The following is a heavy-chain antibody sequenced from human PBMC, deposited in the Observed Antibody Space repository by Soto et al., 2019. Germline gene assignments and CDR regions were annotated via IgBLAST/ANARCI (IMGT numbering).Heavy chain of an antibody. J-gene: IGHJ4*02. CDR1: GYTFTRYD. Sequence: ASVKVSCKASGYTFTRYDINWVRQATGQGLEWMGWMNPNSGNTGYAQKFQGRVTMARNTSISTAYMELSSLRSEDTAVYYCARGHNWNDPYYFDYWGQGTLVTVSS. CDR3: ARGHNWNDPYYFDY. V-gene: IGHV1-8*01. CDR2: MNPNSGNT. D-gene: IGHD1-20*01.